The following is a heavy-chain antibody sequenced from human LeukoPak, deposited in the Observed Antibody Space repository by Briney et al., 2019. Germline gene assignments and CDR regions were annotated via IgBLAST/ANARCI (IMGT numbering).Heavy chain of an antibody. V-gene: IGHV3-30-3*02. CDR3: AKMGGLQRAFDY. CDR1: GFPFSSYA. CDR2: ISFDGSNK. J-gene: IGHJ4*02. Sequence: GGSLRLSCAVSGFPFSSYAIHWVRQAPGKGLEWVAVISFDGSNKYYADSVEGRFTISRDNSKNTLYLQMNSLRAEDTAVYYCAKMGGLQRAFDYWGQGSLVTVSS. D-gene: IGHD5-24*01.